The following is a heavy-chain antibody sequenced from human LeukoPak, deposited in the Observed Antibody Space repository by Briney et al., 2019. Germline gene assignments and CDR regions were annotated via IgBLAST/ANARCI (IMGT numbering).Heavy chain of an antibody. J-gene: IGHJ4*02. Sequence: PGGSLRLSCTASGFTFSSYAMHWVRRAPGKGLEWVAVIWYDGSNKYYPDSVKGRFTISRDNAKNSLFLQMNSLRAEDTAVYYCARVGVRGGTDYWGQGTLVTVSS. V-gene: IGHV3-33*01. D-gene: IGHD1-26*01. CDR2: IWYDGSNK. CDR3: ARVGVRGGTDY. CDR1: GFTFSSYA.